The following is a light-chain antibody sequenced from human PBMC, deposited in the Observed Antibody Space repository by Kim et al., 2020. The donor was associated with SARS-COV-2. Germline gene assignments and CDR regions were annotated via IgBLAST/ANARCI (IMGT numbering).Light chain of an antibody. Sequence: EIVLTQSPATLSLSPGERATLSCRASQSVSSYLAWYQQKPGQAPRLLIYDASNSATGSPARFSGSGSGTDFTLTISSLEPEDVAVYYCQQRSNWPITFGEGTRLEIK. CDR2: DAS. CDR3: QQRSNWPIT. J-gene: IGKJ5*01. V-gene: IGKV3-11*01. CDR1: QSVSSY.